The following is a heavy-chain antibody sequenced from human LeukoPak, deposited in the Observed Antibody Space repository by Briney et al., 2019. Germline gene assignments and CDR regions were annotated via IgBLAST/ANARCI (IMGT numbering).Heavy chain of an antibody. Sequence: SGTLSLTCTVSGDSISSYYWSWIRQPPGKGLEWIGYIYYSGSTNYNPSLKSRVTISVDTSKNQFSLKLSSVTAADTAVYSCARGVVPRAVVGFHPWGHGTLVTVSS. J-gene: IGHJ5*02. V-gene: IGHV4-59*01. CDR2: IYYSGST. CDR3: ARGVVPRAVVGFHP. D-gene: IGHD2-2*01. CDR1: GDSISSYY.